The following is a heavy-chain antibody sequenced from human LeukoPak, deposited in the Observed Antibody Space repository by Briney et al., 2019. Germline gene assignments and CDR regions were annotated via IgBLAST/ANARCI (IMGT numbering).Heavy chain of an antibody. J-gene: IGHJ4*02. CDR2: ISGSGGST. D-gene: IGHD1-26*01. CDR3: ATEDYTGSCHQCWRGLDY. CDR1: GFTFSNYA. V-gene: IGHV3-23*01. Sequence: GGSLRLSCAASGFTFSNYAMSWVRQAPGKGLEWVSSISGSGGSTYYADSVKGRFTISRDNSKNTLFLQMNSLRADDTAVYYCATEDYTGSCHQCWRGLDYWGQGTLVNVSS.